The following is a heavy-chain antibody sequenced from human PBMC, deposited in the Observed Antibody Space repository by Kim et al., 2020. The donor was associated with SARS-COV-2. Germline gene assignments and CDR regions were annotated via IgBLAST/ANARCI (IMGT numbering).Heavy chain of an antibody. Sequence: SETLSLTCTVSGGSISSYYWSWIRQPAGKGLEWIGRIYTSGSTNYNPSLKSRVTMSVDTSKNQFSLKLSSVTAADTAVYYCARGIKGNSGSYYRPYYYYGMDVWGQGTTVTVSS. CDR3: ARGIKGNSGSYYRPYYYYGMDV. V-gene: IGHV4-4*07. CDR1: GGSISSYY. J-gene: IGHJ6*02. CDR2: IYTSGST. D-gene: IGHD1-26*01.